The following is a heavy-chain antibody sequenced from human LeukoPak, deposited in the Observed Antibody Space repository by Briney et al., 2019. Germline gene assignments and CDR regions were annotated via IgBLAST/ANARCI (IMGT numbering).Heavy chain of an antibody. CDR1: GFTFSSYG. D-gene: IGHD6-19*01. CDR2: IRYDGSNK. Sequence: SGGSLRLSCAASGFTFSSYGMHWVRQAPGKGLEWVAFIRYDGSNKYYADSVKGRFTISRDNSKNTLYLQMNSLRAEDTAVYCCAKNQGSGWYDPRPDYWGQGTLVTVSS. J-gene: IGHJ4*02. CDR3: AKNQGSGWYDPRPDY. V-gene: IGHV3-30*02.